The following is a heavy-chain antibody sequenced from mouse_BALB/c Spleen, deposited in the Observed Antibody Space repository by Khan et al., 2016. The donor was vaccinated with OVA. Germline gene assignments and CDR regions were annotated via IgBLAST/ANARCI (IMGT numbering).Heavy chain of an antibody. CDR2: IWSDGSP. J-gene: IGHJ4*01. V-gene: IGHV2-6*02. Sequence: QVQLKESGPGLVAPSQSLSITCTVSGFSLTSYGVHWVRQPPGKGLEWLVVIWSDGSPTYNSALKSSLSISKDNSQSPVFLKMNSLETDDTAMYYCARGGYYAMDYGGQGTSVTVSS. CDR1: GFSLTSYG. CDR3: ARGGYYAMDY.